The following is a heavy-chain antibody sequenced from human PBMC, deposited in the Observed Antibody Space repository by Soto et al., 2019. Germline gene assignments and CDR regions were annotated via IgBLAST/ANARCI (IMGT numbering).Heavy chain of an antibody. CDR1: GGSISSYY. J-gene: IGHJ4*02. Sequence: LLMLSHTCTVSGGSISSYYWCWIRQPPGKGLEWIGYIYYSGSTNYNPSLKSRVTISVDTSKNQFSLKLSSVTAADTAVYYCARRWGRTFDYWGQGTLVTVSS. CDR2: IYYSGST. CDR3: ARRWGRTFDY. D-gene: IGHD7-27*01. V-gene: IGHV4-59*08.